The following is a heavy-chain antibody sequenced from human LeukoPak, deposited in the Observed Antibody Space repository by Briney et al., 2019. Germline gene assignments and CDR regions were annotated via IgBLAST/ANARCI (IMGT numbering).Heavy chain of an antibody. J-gene: IGHJ4*02. D-gene: IGHD3-10*01. CDR3: AKYTSGTYYRGLDQ. Sequence: PGGSLRLSCAASGFTFSNYAMSWVRRAPGKGLGWVSTIIGSAGNTYYADSLKGRFTISRAHYQNTVSLPMTRLRAEDTAVYSCAKYTSGTYYRGLDQWGQGTLVTVSS. CDR1: GFTFSNYA. CDR2: IIGSAGNT. V-gene: IGHV3-23*01.